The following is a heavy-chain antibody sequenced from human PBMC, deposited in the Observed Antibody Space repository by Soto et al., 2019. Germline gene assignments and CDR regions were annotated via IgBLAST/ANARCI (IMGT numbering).Heavy chain of an antibody. D-gene: IGHD3-3*01. CDR1: GGSFSGYY. V-gene: IGHV4-34*01. CDR2: INHSGST. Sequence: SETLSLTCAVYGGSFSGYYWSWIRQPPGKGLEWIGEINHSGSTNYNPSLKSRVTISVDTSKNQFSLKLSSVTAADTAVYYCASRIVGDFWSGYSPYYFDYWGQGTLVTVSS. J-gene: IGHJ4*02. CDR3: ASRIVGDFWSGYSPYYFDY.